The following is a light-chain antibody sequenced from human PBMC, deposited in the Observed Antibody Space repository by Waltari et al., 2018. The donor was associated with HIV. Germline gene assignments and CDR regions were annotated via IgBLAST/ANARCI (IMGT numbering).Light chain of an antibody. Sequence: QSALTQPASASGSPGQSITISCTGTSNDIGRYEYVSWYQPHPGNAPKLRIYNVNRRPTGFSDRFSGAKSGNTAPLTISGLQPEDEADYYCGAYTGSGNLGLFGGGTKLPVL. V-gene: IGLV2-14*03. J-gene: IGLJ2*01. CDR3: GAYTGSGNLGL. CDR2: NVN. CDR1: SNDIGRYEY.